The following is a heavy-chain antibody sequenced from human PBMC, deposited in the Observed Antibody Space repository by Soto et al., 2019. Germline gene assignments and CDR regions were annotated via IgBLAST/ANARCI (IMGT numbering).Heavy chain of an antibody. D-gene: IGHD3-10*01. J-gene: IGHJ4*02. CDR3: ARLMVRGVRSDY. CDR2: IYYSGST. V-gene: IGHV4-39*01. CDR1: GGSISSGSYY. Sequence: SETLSLTCTVSGGSISSGSYYWGWIRQPPGKGLEWIGSIYYSGSTYYNPSLKSRVTISVDTSKNQFSLKLSSVTAADTAVYYCARLMVRGVRSDYWGQGTLVTVSS.